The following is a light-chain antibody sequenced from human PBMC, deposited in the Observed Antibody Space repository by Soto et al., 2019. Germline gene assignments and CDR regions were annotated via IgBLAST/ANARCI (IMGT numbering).Light chain of an antibody. V-gene: IGKV3-15*01. J-gene: IGKJ5*01. Sequence: EIVLTQSPGTLSLSPGERVTLSCWASQIILTNLAWYQQNPGQAPRLLIYGASTRATGIPARFSVSGSGTEFTLTISSLKYEDFEIYYCQQYNNWTITFGQGTRLEN. CDR1: QIILTN. CDR3: QQYNNWTIT. CDR2: GAS.